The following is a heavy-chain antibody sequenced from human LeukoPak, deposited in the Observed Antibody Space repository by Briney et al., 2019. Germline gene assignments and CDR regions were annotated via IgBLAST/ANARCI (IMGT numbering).Heavy chain of an antibody. CDR1: GFTFSSHW. J-gene: IGHJ4*02. Sequence: GGSLRLSCAASGFTFSSHWMSWVRQAPGKGLEWVANIKQDGSEKYYVDPVKGRFTISRDNAKNSLYLQMNSLRAEDTAVYYCASAGGRTVARPGYWGQGTLVTVSS. V-gene: IGHV3-7*01. CDR2: IKQDGSEK. D-gene: IGHD6-6*01. CDR3: ASAGGRTVARPGY.